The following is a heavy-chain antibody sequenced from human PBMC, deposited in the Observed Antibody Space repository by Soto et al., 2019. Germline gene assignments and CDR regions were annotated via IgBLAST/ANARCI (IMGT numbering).Heavy chain of an antibody. CDR3: ARAPYFDVLTAPFDH. D-gene: IGHD3-9*01. V-gene: IGHV4-31*03. Sequence: TLSLPFTVSGGSISSGFYYWSSIRQHPGEGLEWIGYISYSGSTYYNPSLKSRVAISVDTSKIQFSLKLSSVTAEDTAVYYCARAPYFDVLTAPFDHWGRGALVTVSS. J-gene: IGHJ4*02. CDR1: GGSISSGFYY. CDR2: ISYSGST.